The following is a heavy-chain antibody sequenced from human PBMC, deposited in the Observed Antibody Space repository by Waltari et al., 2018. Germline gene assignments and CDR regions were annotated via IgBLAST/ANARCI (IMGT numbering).Heavy chain of an antibody. CDR3: ARGGRRITIFGVVSHWFDP. D-gene: IGHD3-3*01. CDR2: INPNSGGT. CDR1: GYTFTGYY. J-gene: IGHJ5*02. Sequence: QVQLVQSGAEVKKPGASVKVSCKASGYTFTGYYMHWVRQAPGHGLEWMGWINPNSGGTNYAQKFQGRVTMTRDTSISTAYMELSRLRSDDTAVYYCARGGRRITIFGVVSHWFDPWGQGTLVTVSS. V-gene: IGHV1-2*02.